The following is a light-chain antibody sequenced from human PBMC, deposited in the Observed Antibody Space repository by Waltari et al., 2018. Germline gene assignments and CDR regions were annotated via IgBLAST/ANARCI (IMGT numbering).Light chain of an antibody. V-gene: IGLV2-14*01. J-gene: IGLJ1*01. CDR1: SSDVGDYDY. Sequence: QSALTQPASVSGSPGQSIAISCTGTSSDVGDYDYVCWYQQHPGKATKLLIYDVSKRPSGVSTRFCGSKSGNTASLTISGLQAEDEADYYCASYTATSTPYVFGTGTKVTVL. CDR2: DVS. CDR3: ASYTATSTPYV.